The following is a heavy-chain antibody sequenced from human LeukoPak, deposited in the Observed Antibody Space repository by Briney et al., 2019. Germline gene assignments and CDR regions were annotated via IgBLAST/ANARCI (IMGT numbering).Heavy chain of an antibody. V-gene: IGHV1-69*05. CDR2: IIPIFGTA. J-gene: IGHJ4*02. CDR3: ARGFKYCSSTSCYTQFDY. D-gene: IGHD2-2*02. Sequence: ASVKVSCKASGGTFSSYAISWVRQAPGQGLEWMGGIIPIFGTANYAQKFQGRVTITTDESTSTAYMELSSLRSEDTAVYYCARGFKYCSSTSCYTQFDYWGQGTLVTVSP. CDR1: GGTFSSYA.